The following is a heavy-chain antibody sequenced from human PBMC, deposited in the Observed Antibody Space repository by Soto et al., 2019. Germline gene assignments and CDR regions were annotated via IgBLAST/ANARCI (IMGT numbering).Heavy chain of an antibody. CDR3: ARVSFRITMVRGVAEP. J-gene: IGHJ1*01. V-gene: IGHV4-34*01. D-gene: IGHD3-10*01. CDR2: INHSGST. CDR1: GGSFSGYY. Sequence: SETLSLTCAVYGGSFSGYYWSWIRQPPGKGLEWIGEINHSGSTNYNPSLKSRVTISVDTSKNQFSLKLSSVTAADTAVYYCARVSFRITMVRGVAEPWGQGTLVTVSS.